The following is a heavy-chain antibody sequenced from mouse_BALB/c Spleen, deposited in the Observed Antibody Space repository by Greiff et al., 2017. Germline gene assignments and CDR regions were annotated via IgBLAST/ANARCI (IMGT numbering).Heavy chain of an antibody. J-gene: IGHJ2*01. CDR2: ISSGGSYT. CDR3: TRETGTDYFDY. V-gene: IGHV5-6-4*01. CDR1: GFTFSSYT. Sequence: DVMLVESGGGLVKPGGSLKLSCAASGFTFSSYTMSWVRQTPEKRLEWVATISSGGSYTYYPDSVKGRFTISRDNAKNTLYLQMSSLKSEDTAMYYCTRETGTDYFDYWGQGTTLTVSS. D-gene: IGHD4-1*01.